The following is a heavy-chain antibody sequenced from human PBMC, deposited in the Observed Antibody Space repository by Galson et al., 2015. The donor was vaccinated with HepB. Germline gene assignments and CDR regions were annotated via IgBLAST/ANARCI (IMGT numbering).Heavy chain of an antibody. CDR1: GSTFTSYA. CDR3: ARDPSSGWYIGNAFDI. D-gene: IGHD6-19*01. V-gene: IGHV7-4-1*02. Sequence: SVTVSCKASGSTFTSYAMNWVRQAPGQGLEWMGWINTNTGNPTYAQGFTGRFVFSLDTSVSTAYLQISSLKAEDTAVYYCARDPSSGWYIGNAFDIWGQGTMVTVSS. J-gene: IGHJ3*02. CDR2: INTNTGNP.